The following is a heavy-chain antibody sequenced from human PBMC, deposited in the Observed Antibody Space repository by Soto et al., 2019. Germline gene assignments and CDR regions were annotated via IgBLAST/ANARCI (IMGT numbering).Heavy chain of an antibody. CDR1: GGSISSGGYY. J-gene: IGHJ6*02. CDR2: IYYSGST. Sequence: QVQLQESGPGLVKPSQTLSLTCTVSGGSISSGGYYWSWLRQHPGKGLEWIGYIYYSGSTYYNPSIKRRGTISVDTSKNQFSLKLTSVTAADTAVYYCARGGRRSPGMDVWGQGTTVTVSS. CDR3: ARGGRRSPGMDV. V-gene: IGHV4-31*03.